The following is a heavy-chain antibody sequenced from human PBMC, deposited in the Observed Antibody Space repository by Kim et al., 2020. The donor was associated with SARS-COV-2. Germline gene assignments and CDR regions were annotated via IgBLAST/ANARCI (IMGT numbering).Heavy chain of an antibody. V-gene: IGHV7-4-1*02. CDR2: INTNTGNT. J-gene: IGHJ4*02. CDR3: ARGPDTVVSAGDY. D-gene: IGHD2-21*01. CDR1: GYTFTNYA. Sequence: ASVKVSCKASGYTFTNYAMNWVRQAPGQGLEWMGWINTNTGNTTYAQGFPGRFVFSCDTSVNTAYLQLSSLKADDTAVYYCARGPDTVVSAGDYWGQGT.